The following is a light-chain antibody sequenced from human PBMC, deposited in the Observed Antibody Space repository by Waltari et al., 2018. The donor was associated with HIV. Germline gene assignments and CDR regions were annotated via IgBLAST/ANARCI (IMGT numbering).Light chain of an antibody. Sequence: DIQMTQSPSSLSASVGDRVTITCLASQNINNYLNWYQEKPGKAPKLLIFAASSLQSGVPSRFSGSGSGTAFTLTINNLQPEDFASYYCQHSYSTTWTFGQGTKVEI. J-gene: IGKJ1*01. V-gene: IGKV1-39*01. CDR1: QNINNY. CDR3: QHSYSTTWT. CDR2: AAS.